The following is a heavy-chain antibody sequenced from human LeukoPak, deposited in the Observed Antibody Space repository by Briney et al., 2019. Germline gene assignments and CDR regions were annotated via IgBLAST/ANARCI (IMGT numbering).Heavy chain of an antibody. J-gene: IGHJ4*02. CDR1: GNYW. Sequence: GGSLRLSCAASGNYWMHWVRQAPGKGLVWVSHINSDGSWTSYADSVKGRFTISKDNAKNTVYLQMNNLRAEDTAVYYCVSFYETYWGRGTLVIVSS. D-gene: IGHD2-2*01. V-gene: IGHV3-74*01. CDR2: INSDGSWT. CDR3: VSFYETY.